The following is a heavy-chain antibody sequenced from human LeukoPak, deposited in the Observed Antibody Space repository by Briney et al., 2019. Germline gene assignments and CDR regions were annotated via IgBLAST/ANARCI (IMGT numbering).Heavy chain of an antibody. CDR2: INPSGGST. D-gene: IGHD5-24*01. V-gene: IGHV1-46*01. CDR1: GYTFTSYY. CDR3: ARVAGGRDGYNRPYYFDY. J-gene: IGHJ4*02. Sequence: ASVKVSCKASGYTFTSYYMHWVRQAPGQGLEWMGIINPSGGSTSYAQKFQGRVTMTRDTSTSTVYMELSSLRSEDTAVYYCARVAGGRDGYNRPYYFDYWGQGTLVTVSS.